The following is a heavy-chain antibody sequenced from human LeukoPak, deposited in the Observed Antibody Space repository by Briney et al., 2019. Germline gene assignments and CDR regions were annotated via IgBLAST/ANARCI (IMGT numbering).Heavy chain of an antibody. V-gene: IGHV3-21*01. CDR1: GFTFSSYS. Sequence: PGGSLRLSCAASGFTFSSYSMNWVRQAPGKGLEWVSSISSSSSYIYYADSVKGRFTISRDNAKNSLYLQMNSLRAEDTAVYYCARDLGYSSIWYPRRGYFQQWGQGTLVTVSS. D-gene: IGHD6-13*01. J-gene: IGHJ1*01. CDR3: ARDLGYSSIWYPRRGYFQQ. CDR2: ISSSSSYI.